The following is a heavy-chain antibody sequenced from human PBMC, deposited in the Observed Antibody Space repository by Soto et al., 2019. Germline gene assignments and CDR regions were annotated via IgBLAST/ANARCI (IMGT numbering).Heavy chain of an antibody. J-gene: IGHJ6*03. V-gene: IGHV3-48*01. CDR1: GFSFSYYG. D-gene: IGHD2-2*01. CDR2: ISTSSSNI. CDR3: ARETSTGNYYMDV. Sequence: EVQLVESGGGLVQPGGSLRLSCAASGFSFSYYGMNWVRQAPGKGLEWVSYISTSSSNIYYADSVKGRFTISRDNAKNSLNLQMNSLRAADTAVYYCARETSTGNYYMDVWGKGTTVTVSS.